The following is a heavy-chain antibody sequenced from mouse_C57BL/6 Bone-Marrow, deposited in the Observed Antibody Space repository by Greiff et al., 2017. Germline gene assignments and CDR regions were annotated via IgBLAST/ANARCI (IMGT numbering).Heavy chain of an antibody. V-gene: IGHV1-55*01. CDR2: IYPGSGST. D-gene: IGHD2-5*01. J-gene: IGHJ1*01. CDR1: GYTFPSYW. Sequence: QVQLQQPGAELVKPGASVKMSCKASGYTFPSYWITWVKQRPGQGLEWIGDIYPGSGSTNYNEKFKSKATLTVDTSSSTAYLQLSSLTSEDSAVYYCARPYYSNNWYYDVWGSGTTVTVSS. CDR3: ARPYYSNNWYYDV.